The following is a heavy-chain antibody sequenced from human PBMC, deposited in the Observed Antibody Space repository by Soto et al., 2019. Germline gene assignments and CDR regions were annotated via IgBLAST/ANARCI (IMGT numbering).Heavy chain of an antibody. CDR1: GGTFSSYA. D-gene: IGHD6-19*01. CDR2: IVPIVGTS. V-gene: IGHV1-69*01. Sequence: QVQLVQSGAEVKKPGSSVKVSCKASGGTFSSYAISWVRQAPGQGLEWMGGIVPIVGTSNYAQKFQGRVTITADESTSTAYMELSSLRSDDTAVYYCARGSLECADSSGWYSVNYYCYGMDVWGQGTTVTVSS. J-gene: IGHJ6*02. CDR3: ARGSLECADSSGWYSVNYYCYGMDV.